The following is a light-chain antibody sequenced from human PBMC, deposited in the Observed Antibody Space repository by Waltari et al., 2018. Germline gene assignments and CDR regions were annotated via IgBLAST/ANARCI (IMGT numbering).Light chain of an antibody. J-gene: IGKJ4*01. V-gene: IGKV3-11*01. CDR3: QQRRNWPLT. CDR2: DTS. CDR1: QSVSYY. Sequence: EIVLTQSPATLSLSPGERATLSCRASQSVSYYFAWYQQRPGQAPRLLIYDTSHRATGIPDRFSGSGSETDFTLTISSLEPEDFAVYYCQQRRNWPLTFGGGTKVEIK.